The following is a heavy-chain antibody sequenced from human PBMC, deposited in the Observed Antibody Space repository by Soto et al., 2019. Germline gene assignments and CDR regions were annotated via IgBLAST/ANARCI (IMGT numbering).Heavy chain of an antibody. Sequence: GGSLRLSCAASGFTFSSYDMHWVRQATGKGLEWVSAIGTAGDTYYPGSVKGRFTISRENAKNSLYLQMNSLRAGDTAVYYCARQGDTFAYDIWGQGTMVTVSS. CDR3: ARQGDTFAYDI. D-gene: IGHD2-21*01. J-gene: IGHJ3*02. V-gene: IGHV3-13*01. CDR2: IGTAGDT. CDR1: GFTFSSYD.